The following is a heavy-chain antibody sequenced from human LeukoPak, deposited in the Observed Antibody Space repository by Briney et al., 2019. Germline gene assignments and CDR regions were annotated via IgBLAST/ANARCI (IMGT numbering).Heavy chain of an antibody. J-gene: IGHJ4*02. D-gene: IGHD2-2*01. CDR3: ARSGCSSTSCYGLDY. Sequence: ASVKVSCKASGYTFTGYYMHWVRQAPGRGLEWMGRIIPILGIANYAQKFQGRVTITADKSTSTAYMELSSLRSEDTAVYYCARSGCSSTSCYGLDYWGQGTLVTVSS. V-gene: IGHV1-69*02. CDR2: IIPILGIA. CDR1: GYTFTGYY.